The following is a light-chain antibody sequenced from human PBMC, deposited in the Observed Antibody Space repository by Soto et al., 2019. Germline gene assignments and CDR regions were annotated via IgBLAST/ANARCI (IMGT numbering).Light chain of an antibody. V-gene: IGLV2-14*01. CDR2: EVT. CDR1: SNEVGGYDY. Sequence: QSVLTQPASVSGAPGQSIATSCTGTSNEVGGYDYVSWYQQQPDKAPKLMIYEVTKRPSGVSNRFSGSKPGNTVSLTISGLQSEDEADYYCSSHTSGSTRVFGTGTKVTVL. CDR3: SSHTSGSTRV. J-gene: IGLJ1*01.